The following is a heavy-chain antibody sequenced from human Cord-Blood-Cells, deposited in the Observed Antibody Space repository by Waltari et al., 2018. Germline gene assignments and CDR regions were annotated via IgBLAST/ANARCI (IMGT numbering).Heavy chain of an antibody. Sequence: EVQLVESARGVVKPGASLRLSCAASGFPFRNVWMIGVRQARAQGLEWVGRSNSKTDGGTADYAAPVKGRFTISRDDSKNTLYLQMNSLKAEDTGVYYCTTCSSTSCYYYYYMDVWGKGTTVTVSS. CDR1: GFPFRNVW. J-gene: IGHJ6*03. V-gene: IGHV3-15*01. CDR3: TTCSSTSCYYYYYMDV. CDR2: SNSKTDGGTA. D-gene: IGHD2-2*01.